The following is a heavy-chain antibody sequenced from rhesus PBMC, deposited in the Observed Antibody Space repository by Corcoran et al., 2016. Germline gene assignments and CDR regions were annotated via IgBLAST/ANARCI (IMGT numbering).Heavy chain of an antibody. J-gene: IGHJ4*01. V-gene: IGHV4-81*01. CDR1: GGSISGYY. Sequence: QVQLQESGPGVVKPSETLSLTCAVSGGSISGYYWSWIRQPPGKGLGWIGNIDGKIAGTNYNPSLKSRVTISKDTSKNQFSLKLSSVTAADTAVYYCARRGYSGYSYFFDYWGQGVLVTVSS. CDR2: IDGKIAGT. D-gene: IGHD5-42*01. CDR3: ARRGYSGYSYFFDY.